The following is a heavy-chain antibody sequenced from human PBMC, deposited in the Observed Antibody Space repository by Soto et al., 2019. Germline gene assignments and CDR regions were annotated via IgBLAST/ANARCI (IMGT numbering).Heavy chain of an antibody. CDR2: IYYSGST. CDR1: GGSISSSSYY. CDR3: ATLYGDYVSY. J-gene: IGHJ4*02. V-gene: IGHV4-39*01. Sequence: QLQLQESGPGLVKPSETLSLTCTVSGGSISSSSYYWGWIRQPPGKGLEWIGSIYYSGSTYYNPYRNSRVTISVDTSKNQFSLKLSSVTAADTAVYYCATLYGDYVSYWGQGTLVTVSS. D-gene: IGHD4-17*01.